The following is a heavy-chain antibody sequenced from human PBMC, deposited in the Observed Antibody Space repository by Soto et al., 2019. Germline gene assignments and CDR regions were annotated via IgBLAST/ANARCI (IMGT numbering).Heavy chain of an antibody. V-gene: IGHV4-34*01. D-gene: IGHD1-1*01. CDR1: GQSFSGHS. CDR3: ARGSSIVALPGELEDVKYDY. J-gene: IGHJ4*02. CDR2: INESGST. Sequence: QVQLQQWGAGLVKPSETLSLSCAVYGQSFSGHSWAWIRQPPGKGLVWIGEINESGSTYYNPSLKSRVTISTDKCKNQFSLKLSSVSAADTAAYFGARGSSIVALPGELEDVKYDYWGQGTLVNVSS.